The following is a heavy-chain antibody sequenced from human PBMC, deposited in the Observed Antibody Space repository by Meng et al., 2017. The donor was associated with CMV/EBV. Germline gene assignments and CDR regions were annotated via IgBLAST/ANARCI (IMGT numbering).Heavy chain of an antibody. CDR2: INPNSGNT. V-gene: IGHV1-8*03. CDR3: AREQRRYDFWMGYRDYYYGMDV. Sequence: ASVKVSCKASGYSFSSYDINWVRQAAGQGLEWMGYINPNSGNTGYAQKFQGRVSIIRDTSISTAYMELSPLRSDDTAVYYCAREQRRYDFWMGYRDYYYGMDVWGQGTTVTVSS. D-gene: IGHD3-3*01. J-gene: IGHJ6*02. CDR1: GYSFSSYD.